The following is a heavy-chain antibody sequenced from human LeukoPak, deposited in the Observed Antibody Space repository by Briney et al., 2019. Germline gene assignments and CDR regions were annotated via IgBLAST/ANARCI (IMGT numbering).Heavy chain of an antibody. CDR1: GYSFTSYW. V-gene: IGHV5-51*01. Sequence: RGESLKISCKGSGYSFTSYWIGWVRQMPGKGLEWMGIIYPGDSDTRYSPSFQGQVTISADKSISTAYLQWSGLKASDTAMCYCARLSGHYYNTRGYPDYWGQGTLVTVSS. D-gene: IGHD3-22*01. CDR2: IYPGDSDT. J-gene: IGHJ4*02. CDR3: ARLSGHYYNTRGYPDY.